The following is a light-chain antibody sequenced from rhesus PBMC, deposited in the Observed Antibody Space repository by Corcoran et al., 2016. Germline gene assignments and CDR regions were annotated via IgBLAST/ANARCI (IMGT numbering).Light chain of an antibody. CDR2: EAS. J-gene: IGKJ2*01. CDR3: LHYHAAPYS. Sequence: DIQMTQSPSSLSASVGDRVTITCRASRDITINLAWYQQKPGETPNLLINEASTLQSGVPSRFSGSGSGADFNLTISSLQPEDFATYYCLHYHAAPYSFGRGTKVEIK. CDR1: RDITIN. V-gene: IGKV1-25*01.